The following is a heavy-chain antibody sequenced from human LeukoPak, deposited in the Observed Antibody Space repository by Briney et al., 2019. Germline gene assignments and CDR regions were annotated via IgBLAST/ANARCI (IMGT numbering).Heavy chain of an antibody. CDR2: ISGSGGST. Sequence: GGSLRLSCAASGFTFSSYAMSWVRQAPGKGLEWVSAISGSGGSTYYADSVKGRFTISRDNSKNTLYLQMNSLRAKDTAVYYRAKESGYSYGRNSFDYWGQGTLVTVSS. CDR1: GFTFSSYA. CDR3: AKESGYSYGRNSFDY. D-gene: IGHD5-18*01. J-gene: IGHJ4*02. V-gene: IGHV3-23*01.